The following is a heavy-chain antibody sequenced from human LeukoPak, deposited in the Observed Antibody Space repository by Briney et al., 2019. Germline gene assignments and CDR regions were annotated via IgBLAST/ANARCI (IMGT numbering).Heavy chain of an antibody. D-gene: IGHD6-19*01. CDR2: ISGSGGST. Sequence: GGSLRLSCAASGFTFSSYGMSWVRQAPGKGLEWVSAISGSGGSTYYADSVKGRFTISRDNSKNTLYLQMNSLRAEDTAVYYCAKDQRAVAAPETFDYWGQGTLVTVSS. V-gene: IGHV3-23*01. J-gene: IGHJ4*02. CDR1: GFTFSSYG. CDR3: AKDQRAVAAPETFDY.